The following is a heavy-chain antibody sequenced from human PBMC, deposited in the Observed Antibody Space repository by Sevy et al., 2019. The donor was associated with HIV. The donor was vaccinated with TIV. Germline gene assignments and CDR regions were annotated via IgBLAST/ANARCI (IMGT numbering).Heavy chain of an antibody. CDR2: INPNSGGT. CDR3: ARASTVRITGSYYYYGMDV. J-gene: IGHJ6*02. V-gene: IGHV1-2*02. D-gene: IGHD1-20*01. Sequence: ASVKVSCKASGYTFTGYYMHWVRQAPGQGLEWMGWINPNSGGTNYAQKFQGRVTMTRDTSISTAYMELSRLRSDDTAVYYCARASTVRITGSYYYYGMDVWGQGTTVTVSS. CDR1: GYTFTGYY.